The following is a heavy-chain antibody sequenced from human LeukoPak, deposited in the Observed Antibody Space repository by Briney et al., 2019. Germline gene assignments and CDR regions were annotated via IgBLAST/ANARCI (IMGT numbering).Heavy chain of an antibody. CDR3: VRNGYDSSGYYFWSDY. CDR1: GGSISSYY. V-gene: IGHV4-4*07. CDR2: IYTSGST. D-gene: IGHD3-22*01. Sequence: SETLSLTCTVSGGSISSYYWSWIRQPAGKGLEWIGRIYTSGSTNYNPSLKSRVTLSVDTSKNQLSLNLRSVTAADTAVYYCVRNGYDSSGYYFWSDYRGQGTLVTVSS. J-gene: IGHJ4*02.